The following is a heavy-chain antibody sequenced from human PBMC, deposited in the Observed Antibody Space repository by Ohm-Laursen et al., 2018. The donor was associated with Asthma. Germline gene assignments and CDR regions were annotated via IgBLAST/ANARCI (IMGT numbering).Heavy chain of an antibody. CDR1: GYTFTSYY. CDR2: INPSGGST. D-gene: IGHD6-13*01. Sequence: ASVKVSCNASGYTFTSYYMHWVRQAPGQGLEWMGIINPSGGSTSYAQKFQGRVTMTRDTSTSTVYMELSSLRSEDTAVYYCARETYSTVPFDYYYGMDVWGQGTTVTVSS. CDR3: ARETYSTVPFDYYYGMDV. J-gene: IGHJ6*02. V-gene: IGHV1-46*01.